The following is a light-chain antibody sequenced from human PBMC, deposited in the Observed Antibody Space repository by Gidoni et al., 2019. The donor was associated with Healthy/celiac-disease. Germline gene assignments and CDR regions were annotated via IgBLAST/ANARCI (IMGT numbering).Light chain of an antibody. CDR3: QQYDNLPGT. V-gene: IGKV1-33*01. J-gene: IGKJ5*01. Sequence: DIQMTQSPSSLSASVGDRVTITCQASQDISNYLNWYQQKPGKAPKLLINDASNLETGVPSRFSGSGSGTDFSFTISSLQPEDIATYYCQQYDNLPGTFGQXTRLEIK. CDR2: DAS. CDR1: QDISNY.